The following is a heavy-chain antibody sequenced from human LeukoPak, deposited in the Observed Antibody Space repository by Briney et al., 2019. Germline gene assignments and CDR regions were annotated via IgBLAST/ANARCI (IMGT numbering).Heavy chain of an antibody. Sequence: SETLSLTCTVSGGSISSYYWSWIRQPPGKGLEWIGYIYYSGSTNYNPSLKSRVTISVDTSKKQFSLKLNSVTAADTAVYYCARGGWYYDSSGYYPDYWGQGTLVTVSS. D-gene: IGHD3-22*01. V-gene: IGHV4-59*08. CDR1: GGSISSYY. J-gene: IGHJ4*02. CDR3: ARGGWYYDSSGYYPDY. CDR2: IYYSGST.